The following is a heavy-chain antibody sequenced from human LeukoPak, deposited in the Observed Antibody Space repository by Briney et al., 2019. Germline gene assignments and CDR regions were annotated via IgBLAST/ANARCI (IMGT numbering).Heavy chain of an antibody. CDR1: GYTFTSYA. D-gene: IGHD1-26*01. CDR3: ARDFGSGNNDY. Sequence: ASVKVSCKASGYTFTSYAIHWVRQAPGQRLEWMGWISAGNGNTKYSQNFQGRVTFISNTSATTAFMELSSLRSEDAAVCYCARDFGSGNNDYWGQGTLVTASS. CDR2: ISAGNGNT. V-gene: IGHV1-3*01. J-gene: IGHJ4*02.